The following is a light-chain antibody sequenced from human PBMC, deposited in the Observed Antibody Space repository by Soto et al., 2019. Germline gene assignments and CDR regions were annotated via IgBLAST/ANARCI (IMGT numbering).Light chain of an antibody. CDR1: QSISSNY. CDR2: GAS. Sequence: EIVLTQSPGTLSLSPGERATLSCRASQSISSNYLAWYQQRPGQAPRLLIFGASYRATGIPDRFSGSGSGTAFTLTISRLEPEDFAVYYCQQYSSSPPEFTFGPGPRVDSK. CDR3: QQYSSSPPEFT. V-gene: IGKV3-20*01. J-gene: IGKJ3*01.